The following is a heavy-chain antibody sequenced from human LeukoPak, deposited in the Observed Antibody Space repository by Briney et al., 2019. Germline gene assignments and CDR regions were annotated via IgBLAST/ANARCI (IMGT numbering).Heavy chain of an antibody. CDR1: GFTFSSYD. J-gene: IGHJ2*01. Sequence: GGSLRLSCAASGFTFSSYDMSWVRQAPGSGLEWVSGITGSGGSTYYADSGKGRFTISRDNSKNTLYLQMNSLRAEDTAVYYCAKGNWGERLDWYFDLWGRGTLVTVSS. V-gene: IGHV3-23*01. D-gene: IGHD1-26*01. CDR3: AKGNWGERLDWYFDL. CDR2: ITGSGGST.